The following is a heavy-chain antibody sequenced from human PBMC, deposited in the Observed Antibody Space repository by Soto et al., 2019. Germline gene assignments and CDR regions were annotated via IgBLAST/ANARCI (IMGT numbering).Heavy chain of an antibody. CDR1: GFTFDDYA. Sequence: EVQLVESGGGLVQPGRSLRLSCAASGFTFDDYAMHWVRQAPGKGLEWVSGISWNSGSIGYADSVKGRFTISRDNAKNSLYLQMNSLRAEDTALYYCAKSEDGYNLTPYVGVDYWGQGTLVTVSS. CDR2: ISWNSGSI. CDR3: AKSEDGYNLTPYVGVDY. V-gene: IGHV3-9*01. D-gene: IGHD5-12*01. J-gene: IGHJ4*02.